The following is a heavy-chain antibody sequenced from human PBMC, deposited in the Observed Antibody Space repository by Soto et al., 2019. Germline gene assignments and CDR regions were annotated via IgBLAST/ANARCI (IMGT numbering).Heavy chain of an antibody. V-gene: IGHV1-46*01. CDR2: INPSGGST. Sequence: QVQLVQSGAEVKKPGASVKVSCKASGYTFTSYYMHWVRQAPGQGLEWMGIINPSGGSTSYAQKFKGRVTMTRDTSTSTVYMELSSLRSEDTAVYYCVGSGYDSLYYFDYWGQGTLVTVSS. CDR1: GYTFTSYY. CDR3: VGSGYDSLYYFDY. J-gene: IGHJ4*02. D-gene: IGHD5-12*01.